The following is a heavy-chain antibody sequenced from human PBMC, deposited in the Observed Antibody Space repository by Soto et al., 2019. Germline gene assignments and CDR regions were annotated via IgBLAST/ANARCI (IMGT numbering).Heavy chain of an antibody. D-gene: IGHD6-25*01. J-gene: IGHJ5*02. CDR2: IYFTGNT. CDR1: GCSITSSCPF. CDR3: AGQTFTTAAASYGRSNWFDP. Sequence: ETLSLPCPASGCSITSSCPFWGWVRQPPGKGLEWIGTIYFTGNTYYTPSLKSRLTMSIDTSKNEFSLRLNSVTAADTAVYYCAGQTFTTAAASYGRSNWFDPWGQGTLVTVSS. V-gene: IGHV4-39*01.